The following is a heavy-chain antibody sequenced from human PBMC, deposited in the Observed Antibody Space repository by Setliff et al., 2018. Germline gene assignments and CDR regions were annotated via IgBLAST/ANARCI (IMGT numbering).Heavy chain of an antibody. CDR2: ISGDSIYI. CDR1: GFTFGDYA. Sequence: HPGGSLRLSCTASGFTFGDYAMTWVRQAPGKGLEWVSAISGDSIYIYYGDSVKGRFIISRDNSKNTLYLQMNSLRAADTAVYYCVKGTNVVMVYTGFDHWGQGTLVTVSS. V-gene: IGHV3-23*01. J-gene: IGHJ4*01. D-gene: IGHD2-8*01. CDR3: VKGTNVVMVYTGFDH.